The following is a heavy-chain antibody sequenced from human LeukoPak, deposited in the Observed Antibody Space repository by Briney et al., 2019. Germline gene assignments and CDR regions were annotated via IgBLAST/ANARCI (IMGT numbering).Heavy chain of an antibody. CDR1: GGSISSSSYY. J-gene: IGHJ6*03. D-gene: IGHD1-26*01. CDR2: IYYSGST. V-gene: IGHV4-39*01. Sequence: PSETLSLTCTVSGGSISSSSYYWGWIRQPPGKGLGWIGSIYYSGSTYYNPSLKSRVTISVDTSKNQFSLKLSSVTAADTAVYYCARQPYSGSYDYYMDVWGKGTTVTVSS. CDR3: ARQPYSGSYDYYMDV.